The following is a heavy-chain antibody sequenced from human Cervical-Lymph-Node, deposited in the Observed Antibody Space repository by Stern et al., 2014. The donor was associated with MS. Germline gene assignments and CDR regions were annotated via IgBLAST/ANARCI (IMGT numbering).Heavy chain of an antibody. V-gene: IGHV4-59*01. CDR1: GGSIRSYH. CDR3: AREPEIAVAGLDWYFDL. D-gene: IGHD6-19*01. Sequence: QVQLVQSGPGLVKPSESLSLTCTVSGGSIRSYHWSWIRQPPGKGLPWIGYISYSGSNNYNPSLKSRVTISVDTSKNQFSLKLSSVTAADTAVYYCAREPEIAVAGLDWYFDLWGRGTLVTVSS. CDR2: ISYSGSN. J-gene: IGHJ2*01.